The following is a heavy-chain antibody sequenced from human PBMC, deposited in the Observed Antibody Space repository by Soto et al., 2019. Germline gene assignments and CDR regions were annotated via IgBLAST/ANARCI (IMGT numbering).Heavy chain of an antibody. CDR3: ARHLGYCSGGSCYSWVSYYYGMDV. CDR2: IYYSGST. CDR1: GGSISSSSYY. V-gene: IGHV4-39*01. Sequence: PSETLSLTCTVSGGSISSSSYYWGWIRQPPGKGLEWIGIIYYSGSTYYNPSLKSRVTISVDTSKNQFSLKLSSVTAADTAVYYCARHLGYCSGGSCYSWVSYYYGMDVWGQGTTVTVS. J-gene: IGHJ6*02. D-gene: IGHD2-15*01.